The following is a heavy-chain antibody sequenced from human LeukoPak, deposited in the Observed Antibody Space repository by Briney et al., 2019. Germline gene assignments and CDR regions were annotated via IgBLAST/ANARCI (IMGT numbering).Heavy chain of an antibody. Sequence: PGGSLRLSCAASGFTFSSYGMHWVRQAPGKGLEWVAFIEFDGSNKYYADSVKGRFTISRDNSKNTLYLQMNSLRAEDTAVYYCARDDTRASYFDYWGQGTLVTVSS. V-gene: IGHV3-30*19. J-gene: IGHJ4*02. CDR2: IEFDGSNK. CDR1: GFTFSSYG. CDR3: ARDDTRASYFDY.